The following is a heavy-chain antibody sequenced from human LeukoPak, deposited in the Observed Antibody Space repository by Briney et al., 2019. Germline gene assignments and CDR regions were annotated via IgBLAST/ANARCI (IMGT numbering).Heavy chain of an antibody. CDR1: GFTFSSYA. CDR3: AKCSDYGDYELLYYGMDV. D-gene: IGHD4-17*01. CDR2: ISYDGSNK. J-gene: IGHJ6*02. V-gene: IGHV3-30*18. Sequence: GGSLRLSCAASGFTFSSYAMSWVRQAPGKGLEWVAVISYDGSNKYYADSVKGRFTISRDNSKNTLYLQMNSLRAEDTAVYYCAKCSDYGDYELLYYGMDVWGQGTTATVSS.